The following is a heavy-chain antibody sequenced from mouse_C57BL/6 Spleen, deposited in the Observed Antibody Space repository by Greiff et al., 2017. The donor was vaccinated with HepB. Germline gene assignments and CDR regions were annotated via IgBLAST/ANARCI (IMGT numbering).Heavy chain of an antibody. CDR2: IYPGDGDT. J-gene: IGHJ3*01. D-gene: IGHD2-4*01. Sequence: QVQLKESGPELVKPGASVKISCKASGYAFSSSWMNWVKQRPGKGLEWIGRIYPGDGDTNYNGKFKGNATLTADKSSSTAYMQLSSLTSEDSAVYSCAIDYDGFAYWGQGTLVTVSA. CDR1: GYAFSSSW. CDR3: AIDYDGFAY. V-gene: IGHV1-82*01.